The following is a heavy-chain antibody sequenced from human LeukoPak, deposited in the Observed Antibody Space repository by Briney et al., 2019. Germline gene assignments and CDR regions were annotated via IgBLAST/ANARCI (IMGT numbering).Heavy chain of an antibody. Sequence: GGSLRLSCAASGFTFSSYAMSWVRQAPGKGLEWVSAISGSGGSTYYADSVKGQFTISRDNSKNTLYLQMNSLRAEDTAVYYCAKRYSSGWLFDYWGQGTLVTVSS. CDR2: ISGSGGST. CDR1: GFTFSSYA. CDR3: AKRYSSGWLFDY. V-gene: IGHV3-23*01. J-gene: IGHJ4*02. D-gene: IGHD6-19*01.